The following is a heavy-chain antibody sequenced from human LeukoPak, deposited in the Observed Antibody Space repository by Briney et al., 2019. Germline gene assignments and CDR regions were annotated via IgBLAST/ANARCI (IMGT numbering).Heavy chain of an antibody. CDR1: GYTFSNYG. Sequence: GASVKVSCRASGYTFSNYGFSWVRRAPGQGLEWMGWISAQNGNTIYAQKVQGRVTMTTDTSTSTAYMELRSLRSDDTAVYYCARDGDWARSSDYWGQGTLVTVSS. CDR3: ARDGDWARSSDY. J-gene: IGHJ4*02. CDR2: ISAQNGNT. V-gene: IGHV1-18*01. D-gene: IGHD2-21*02.